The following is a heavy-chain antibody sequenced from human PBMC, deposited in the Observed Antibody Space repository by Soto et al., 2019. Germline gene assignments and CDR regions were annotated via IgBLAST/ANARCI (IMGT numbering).Heavy chain of an antibody. CDR1: GYTFTAYA. CDR2: INAGNGNT. Sequence: QVQLVQSGAEEKKPGASVKVSCKASGYTFTAYAMHWVRQAPGQRLEWMGWINAGNGNTKYSQKFQGRVTITMDTSASTAYMELSSLTSEDTAAYYCARAVAVPADFDYWGQGNLVTVSS. V-gene: IGHV1-3*05. CDR3: ARAVAVPADFDY. D-gene: IGHD6-19*01. J-gene: IGHJ4*02.